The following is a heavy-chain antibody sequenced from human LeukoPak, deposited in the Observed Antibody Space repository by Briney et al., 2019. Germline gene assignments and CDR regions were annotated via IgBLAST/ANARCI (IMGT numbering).Heavy chain of an antibody. V-gene: IGHV4-59*08. CDR1: GGSINSHY. J-gene: IGHJ4*02. CDR3: VRRDTGWNYFDY. D-gene: IGHD6-19*01. CDR2: IYYTGKN. Sequence: SEALSLTCAVSGGSINSHYWGWIRQPPGKGLQWIGDIYYTGKNNYNPSLKSRVTISLDTSKDHLSLNLTSVLAADTAIYYCVRRDTGWNYFDYWGQGILVTVSS.